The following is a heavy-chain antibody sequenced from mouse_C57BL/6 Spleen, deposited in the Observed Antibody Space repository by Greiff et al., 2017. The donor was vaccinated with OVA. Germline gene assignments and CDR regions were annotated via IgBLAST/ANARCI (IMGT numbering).Heavy chain of an antibody. Sequence: EVQLVESGPELVKPGASVKIPCKASGYTFTDYNMDWVKKSHGKSLEWIGDINPNNGGTIYNQKFKGKATLTVDKSSSTAYMELRSLTSEDTAVYYCARWVTGTSYGFDYWGQGTTLTVSS. CDR1: GYTFTDYN. CDR3: ARWVTGTSYGFDY. V-gene: IGHV1-18*01. CDR2: INPNNGGT. D-gene: IGHD4-1*01. J-gene: IGHJ2*01.